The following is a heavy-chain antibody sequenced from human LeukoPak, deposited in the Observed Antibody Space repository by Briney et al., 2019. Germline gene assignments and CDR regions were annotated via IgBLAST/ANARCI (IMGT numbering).Heavy chain of an antibody. V-gene: IGHV3-7*01. CDR1: GFTFSSYA. Sequence: GGSLRLSCAASGFTFSSYAMSWVRQAPGKGLEWVANIKEDGTERYYVDSVKGRFTISRDNAKNSLYLQMNSLRAGDTAVYYCARRRCSSTSCFFDYWGQGTLVTVSS. J-gene: IGHJ4*02. CDR2: IKEDGTER. CDR3: ARRRCSSTSCFFDY. D-gene: IGHD2-2*01.